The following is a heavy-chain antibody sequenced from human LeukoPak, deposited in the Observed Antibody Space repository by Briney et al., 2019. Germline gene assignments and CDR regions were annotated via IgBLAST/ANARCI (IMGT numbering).Heavy chain of an antibody. D-gene: IGHD6-13*01. V-gene: IGHV3-64*01. J-gene: IGHJ4*02. CDR1: GFTFSSYA. Sequence: GGSLRLSCAASGFTFSSYAMHWVRQAPGTGMEYVSSISSNGGNTYYASSVKGRFTISRDNSKNTLYLQMGSLRTEDMAVYYCARGGPYSRDHFDYWGQGTLVTVSS. CDR2: ISSNGGNT. CDR3: ARGGPYSRDHFDY.